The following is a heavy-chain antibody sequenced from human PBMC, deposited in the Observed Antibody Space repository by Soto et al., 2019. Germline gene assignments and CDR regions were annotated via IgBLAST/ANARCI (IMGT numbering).Heavy chain of an antibody. J-gene: IGHJ4*02. CDR1: GSSFTSNNW. CDR3: ASRDPGTSVDY. Sequence: SETLSLTCAVSGSSFTSNNWWTWVRQPPGKGLEWIGQIYRPGSTNYNPSLKSRVTISLDKSENQFSLKVNSLTAADTAVYYCASRDPGTSVDYWGQGTLVTVSS. D-gene: IGHD1-7*01. V-gene: IGHV4-4*02. CDR2: IYRPGST.